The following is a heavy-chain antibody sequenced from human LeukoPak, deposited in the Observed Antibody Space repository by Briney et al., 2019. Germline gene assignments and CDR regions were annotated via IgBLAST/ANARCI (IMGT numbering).Heavy chain of an antibody. CDR1: GGSIRSSDYY. CDR2: MYYSGST. V-gene: IGHV4-39*01. Sequence: SDTVSLTCAVSGGSIRSSDYYWGWIRQPPGKGLEWIEGMYYSGSTYYNSSLKSRVTISADTSTNQLSLKLTSVTAADTAVYYCARRPREVTTSLDIDYWGQGIIVSVSS. D-gene: IGHD2-21*02. CDR3: ARRPREVTTSLDIDY. J-gene: IGHJ4*02.